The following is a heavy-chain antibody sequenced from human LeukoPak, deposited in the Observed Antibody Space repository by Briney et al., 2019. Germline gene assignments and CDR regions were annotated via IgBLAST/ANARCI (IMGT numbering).Heavy chain of an antibody. CDR1: GFTFSSYA. D-gene: IGHD3-22*01. J-gene: IGHJ4*02. CDR2: ISGSGGGT. Sequence: GGSLRLSCAASGFTFSSYAMSWVRQAPGKGLECVSAISGSGGGTYYADSVKGRFTISRDNAKNSLYLQMNSLRAEDTAVYYCAKSPYDSSGYYPYYFDYWGQGTLVTVSS. CDR3: AKSPYDSSGYYPYYFDY. V-gene: IGHV3-23*01.